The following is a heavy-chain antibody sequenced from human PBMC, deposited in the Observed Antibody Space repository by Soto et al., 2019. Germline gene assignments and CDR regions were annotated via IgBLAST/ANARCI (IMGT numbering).Heavy chain of an antibody. Sequence: GGSLRLSCAASGSTFSSYAMSWVRQAPGKGLEWVSAISGSGGSTYYADSVKGRFTISRDNSKNTLYLQMNSLRAEDTAVYYCAKGSSSGYYYYGMDVWGQGTTVTVSS. CDR1: GSTFSSYA. CDR2: ISGSGGST. CDR3: AKGSSSGYYYYGMDV. D-gene: IGHD3-22*01. J-gene: IGHJ6*02. V-gene: IGHV3-23*01.